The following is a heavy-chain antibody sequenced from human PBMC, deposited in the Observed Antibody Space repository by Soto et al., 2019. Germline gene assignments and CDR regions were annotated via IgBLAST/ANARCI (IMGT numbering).Heavy chain of an antibody. CDR2: ISSSSSYI. J-gene: IGHJ4*02. CDR1: GFTFSSYS. V-gene: IGHV3-21*01. D-gene: IGHD3-22*01. CDR3: AREKGSYYYDSSGCFDY. Sequence: PGGSLRLSCAASGFTFSSYSMNWVRQAPGKGLEWVSSISSSSSYIYYADSVKGRFTISRDNAKNSLYLQMNSLRAEDTAVYYCAREKGSYYYDSSGCFDYWGQGTLVTVSS.